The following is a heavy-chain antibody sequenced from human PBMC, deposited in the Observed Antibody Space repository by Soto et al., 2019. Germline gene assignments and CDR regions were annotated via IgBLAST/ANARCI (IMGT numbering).Heavy chain of an antibody. CDR1: GFTFSSYT. CDR3: ARQQYGSALDY. Sequence: PGVSLRLSCAASGFTFSSYTMNWVRQAPGKGLEWVSSISSSSSYIYYADSLKGRFTISRDNAKNSLYLQMNSLRAEDTAVYYCARQQYGSALDYWGQGTLVTVSS. CDR2: ISSSSSYI. D-gene: IGHD3-10*01. V-gene: IGHV3-21*01. J-gene: IGHJ4*02.